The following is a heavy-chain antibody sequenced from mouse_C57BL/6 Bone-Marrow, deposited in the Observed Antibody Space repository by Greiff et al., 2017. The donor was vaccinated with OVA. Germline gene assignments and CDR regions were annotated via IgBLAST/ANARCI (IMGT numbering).Heavy chain of an antibody. CDR2: IDPANGNT. Sequence: VAELVRPGASVKLSCTASGFNIKNTYMHWVKQRPEQGLEWIGRIDPANGNTKYAPKFQGKATITADTSSNTAYLQLSSLTSEDTAIYYCASLITTVVVYAMDYWGQGTSVTVSS. CDR3: ASLITTVVVYAMDY. D-gene: IGHD1-1*01. J-gene: IGHJ4*01. CDR1: GFNIKNTY. V-gene: IGHV14-3*01.